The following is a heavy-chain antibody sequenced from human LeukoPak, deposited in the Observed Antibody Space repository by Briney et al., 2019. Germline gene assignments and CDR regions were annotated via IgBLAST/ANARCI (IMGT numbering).Heavy chain of an antibody. Sequence: ASVKVSCKASGYTFTGYYMHWVRQAPGQGLEWMGRINPNSGGTNYAQKFQGRVTMTRDTSISTAYMELRSLRSDDTAVYYCARNNHYCSGGSCYYYWGQGTLVTVSS. CDR2: INPNSGGT. CDR3: ARNNHYCSGGSCYYY. J-gene: IGHJ4*02. V-gene: IGHV1-2*06. D-gene: IGHD2-15*01. CDR1: GYTFTGYY.